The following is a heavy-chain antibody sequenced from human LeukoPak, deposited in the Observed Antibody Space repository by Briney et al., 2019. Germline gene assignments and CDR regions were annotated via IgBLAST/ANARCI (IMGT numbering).Heavy chain of an antibody. CDR3: ARDPGRSPDY. CDR1: GFTFSHYS. V-gene: IGHV3-64*01. Sequence: SGGSLGLSCAASGFTFSHYSMHWVRQAPGKGLEYVSAINNNGDDTYYVNSVKGRFTISRDNSKNTLYLQMGSLRTEDMAVYYCARDPGRSPDYWGQGTLVTVSS. D-gene: IGHD1-26*01. J-gene: IGHJ4*02. CDR2: INNNGDDT.